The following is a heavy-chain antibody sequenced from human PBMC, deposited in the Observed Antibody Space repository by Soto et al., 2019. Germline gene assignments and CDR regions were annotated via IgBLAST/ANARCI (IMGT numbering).Heavy chain of an antibody. CDR1: GFTFDDYA. D-gene: IGHD3-10*01. CDR2: ISWNSGSI. CDR3: AAHGITMVRGVIH. Sequence: GGSLRLSCAASGFTFDDYAMHWVRQAPGKGLEWVSGISWNSGSIGYADSVKGRFTISRDNAKNSLYLQMNSLRAEDTALYYCAAHGITMVRGVIHWGQGTLVTV. J-gene: IGHJ4*02. V-gene: IGHV3-9*01.